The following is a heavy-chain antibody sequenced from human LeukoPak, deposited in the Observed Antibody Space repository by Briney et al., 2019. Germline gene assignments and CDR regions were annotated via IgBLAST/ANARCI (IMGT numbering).Heavy chain of an antibody. CDR1: GGSISSYY. CDR2: ICTSGST. J-gene: IGHJ3*02. V-gene: IGHV4-4*07. CDR3: ARDLLPADAFDI. Sequence: PSETLSLTCTVSGGSISSYYWSWIRQPAGKGLEWIGRICTSGSTNYNPSLKSQVTMSVDTSKNQFSLKLSSVTAADTAVYYCARDLLPADAFDIWGQGTMVTVSS.